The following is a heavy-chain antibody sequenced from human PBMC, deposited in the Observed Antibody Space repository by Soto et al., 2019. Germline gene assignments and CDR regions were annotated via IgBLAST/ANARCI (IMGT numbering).Heavy chain of an antibody. CDR2: IYHSGST. CDR3: ARGRALNWFDP. V-gene: IGHV4-30-2*01. J-gene: IGHJ5*02. Sequence: KLSETLSLSCAVSGGSISSGGYSWSWIRQPPGKGLEWIGYIYHSGSTYYNPSLKSRVTISVDRSKNQFSLKLSSVTAADTAVYYCARGRALNWFDPWGQGTLVTVSS. CDR1: GGSISSGGYS. D-gene: IGHD5-12*01.